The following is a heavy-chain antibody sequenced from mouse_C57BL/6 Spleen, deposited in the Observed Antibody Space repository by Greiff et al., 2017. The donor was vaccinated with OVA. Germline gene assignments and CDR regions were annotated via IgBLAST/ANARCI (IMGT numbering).Heavy chain of an antibody. D-gene: IGHD2-10*01. V-gene: IGHV5-9-1*02. Sequence: DVQLQESGEGLVKPGGSLKLSCAASGFTFSSYAMSWVRQTPEKRLEWVAYISSGGDYIYYADTVKGRFTISRDNARNTLYLQMSSLKSEDTAMYYCTRAYPYYFDYWGQGTTLTVSS. CDR1: GFTFSSYA. J-gene: IGHJ2*01. CDR3: TRAYPYYFDY. CDR2: ISSGGDYI.